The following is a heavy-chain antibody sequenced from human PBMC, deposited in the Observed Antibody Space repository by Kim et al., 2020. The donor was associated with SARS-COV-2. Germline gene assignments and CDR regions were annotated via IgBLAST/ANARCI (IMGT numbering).Heavy chain of an antibody. CDR2: MNPNSGNT. J-gene: IGHJ5*02. CDR1: GYTFTSYD. CDR3: ARSSTSFGSWFDP. V-gene: IGHV1-8*01. D-gene: IGHD2-2*01. Sequence: ASVKVSCKASGYTFTSYDINWVRQATGQGLEWMGWMNPNSGNTGYAQKFQGRVTMTRNTSISTAYMELSSLRSEDTAVYYCARSSTSFGSWFDPWGQGNLVTVSS.